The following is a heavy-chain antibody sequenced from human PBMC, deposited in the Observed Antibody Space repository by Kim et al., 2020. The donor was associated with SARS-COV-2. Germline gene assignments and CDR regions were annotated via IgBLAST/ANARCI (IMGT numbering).Heavy chain of an antibody. CDR2: IYHGDSDT. CDR1: GYRFSGHW. CDR3: GRHTAAGSGAEDHGLDV. D-gene: IGHD5-18*01. Sequence: GESLKISCRGSGYRFSGHWISWVRQLPGKGLEWMWVIYHGDSDTRYSPPFQGQVNISADKSISTACLQWKSLKAADTGVYFWGRHTAAGSGAEDHGLDVWGQGTTVAVSS. J-gene: IGHJ6*02. V-gene: IGHV5-51*01.